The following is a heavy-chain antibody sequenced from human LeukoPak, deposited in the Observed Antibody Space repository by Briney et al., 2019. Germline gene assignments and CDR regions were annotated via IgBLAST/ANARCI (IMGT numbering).Heavy chain of an antibody. Sequence: GASVKVSCKASGYTFTGYYMHWVRQAPGQGLEWMGWINPNSGDTNYVQRFQGWVTMTRDTSISTAYMQLNRLRSDDTAVYYCARDQGYDSSGHDAFDIWGQGTMVTVSS. J-gene: IGHJ3*02. V-gene: IGHV1-2*04. D-gene: IGHD3-22*01. CDR3: ARDQGYDSSGHDAFDI. CDR2: INPNSGDT. CDR1: GYTFTGYY.